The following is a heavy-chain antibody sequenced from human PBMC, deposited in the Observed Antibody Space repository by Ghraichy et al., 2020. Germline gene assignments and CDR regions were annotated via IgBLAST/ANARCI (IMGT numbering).Heavy chain of an antibody. J-gene: IGHJ6*02. V-gene: IGHV3-9*01. Sequence: GGSLRLSCAASGFTFDDYAMHWVRQAPGKGLEWVSGISWNGGTIGYADSVKRRFTISRDNAKNHLYLQMNRLRAEDTALYYCAKDMQGYCSSTISWQYFYGVDGWRQGTALAVSS. CDR3: AKDMQGYCSSTISWQYFYGVDG. CDR1: GFTFDDYA. CDR2: ISWNGGTI. D-gene: IGHD2-2*01.